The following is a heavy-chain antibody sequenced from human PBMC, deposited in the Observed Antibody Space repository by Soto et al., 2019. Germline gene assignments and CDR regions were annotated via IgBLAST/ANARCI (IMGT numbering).Heavy chain of an antibody. CDR3: ARDSHYDILTGYSENGIDK. D-gene: IGHD3-9*01. J-gene: IGHJ3*02. Sequence: ASVRVCCKSCACSFAGHYLNRVRQALGQGLDWMGWINPNSGGTIYSQKFQGRVTMTRDTSISTAYMVLTSLRSDDTAVYYCARDSHYDILTGYSENGIDKWGRGTVVTVSS. CDR2: INPNSGGT. V-gene: IGHV1-2*02. CDR1: ACSFAGHY.